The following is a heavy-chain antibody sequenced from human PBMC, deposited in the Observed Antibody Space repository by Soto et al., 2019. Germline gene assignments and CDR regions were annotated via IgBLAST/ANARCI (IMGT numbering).Heavy chain of an antibody. CDR1: GGYFCGYY. J-gene: IGHJ6*02. CDR2: INHSGST. V-gene: IGHV4-34*01. D-gene: IGHD3-9*01. CDR3: ARGSPYYDILTGYPTAGGRYYYYGMDV. Sequence: SETLSLTCAVYGGYFCGYYWSWIRQPPGKGLEWIGEINHSGSTNYNPSLKSRVTISVDTSKNQFSLKLSSVTAADTAVYYCARGSPYYDILTGYPTAGGRYYYYGMDVWGQGTTVTVSS.